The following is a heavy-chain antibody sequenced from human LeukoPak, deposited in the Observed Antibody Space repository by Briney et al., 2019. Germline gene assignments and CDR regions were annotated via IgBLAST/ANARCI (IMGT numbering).Heavy chain of an antibody. V-gene: IGHV4-4*07. J-gene: IGHJ4*02. CDR1: GGSISSYY. Sequence: SETLSFTCTVSGGSISSYYWSWIRQPAGKGLEWIGCIYTSGSTNYNPSLKSRVTMSVDTSKNQFSLKLSSVTAADTAVYYCAALTLAVADPHFDYWGQGTLVTVSS. D-gene: IGHD6-19*01. CDR2: IYTSGST. CDR3: AALTLAVADPHFDY.